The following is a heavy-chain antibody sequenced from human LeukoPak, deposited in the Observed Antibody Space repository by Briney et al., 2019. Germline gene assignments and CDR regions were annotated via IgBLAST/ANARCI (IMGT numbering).Heavy chain of an antibody. CDR3: ARAGHYDFWSGYYP. Sequence: PSQTLSLTCTVSGGSNSSYYWSWIRQPAGKGLEWIGRIYTSGSTNYNPSLKSRVTMSVDTSKNQFSLKLSSVTAADTAVYYCARAGHYDFWSGYYPWGQGTLVTVSS. D-gene: IGHD3-3*01. CDR2: IYTSGST. V-gene: IGHV4-4*07. CDR1: GGSNSSYY. J-gene: IGHJ5*02.